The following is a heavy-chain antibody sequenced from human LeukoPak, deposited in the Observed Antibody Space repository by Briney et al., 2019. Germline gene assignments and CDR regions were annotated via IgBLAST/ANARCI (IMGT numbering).Heavy chain of an antibody. CDR1: GFTFTTCT. J-gene: IGHJ4*02. Sequence: GGSLTHSRAPSGFTFTTCTLNWVLPTPGKGLTWVSGVSAGDGAAFQEDSVKGRFTNSRDNSKKTLYLEMDSLRANDTAVYFFAKVSSSFDGGNLDGYWGQGDLVTVS. D-gene: IGHD4-23*01. CDR2: VSAGDGAA. V-gene: IGHV3-23*01. CDR3: AKVSSSFDGGNLDGY.